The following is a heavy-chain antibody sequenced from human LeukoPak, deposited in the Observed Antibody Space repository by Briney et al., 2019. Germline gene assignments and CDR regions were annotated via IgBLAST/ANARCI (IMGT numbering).Heavy chain of an antibody. V-gene: IGHV3-74*01. CDR1: GFTFSSYW. D-gene: IGHD3-3*01. CDR2: INSDGSST. Sequence: GRSLRLSCAASGFTFSSYWMHWVRQAPGKGLVWVSRINSDGSSTSYADSVKGRFTISRDNAKNTLYLQMNSLRAEDTAVYYCARGLEWLLGWFDPWGQGTLVTVSS. J-gene: IGHJ5*02. CDR3: ARGLEWLLGWFDP.